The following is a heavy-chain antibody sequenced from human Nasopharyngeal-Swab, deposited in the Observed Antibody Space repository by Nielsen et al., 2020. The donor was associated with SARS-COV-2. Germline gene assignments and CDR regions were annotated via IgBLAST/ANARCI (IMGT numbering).Heavy chain of an antibody. Sequence: GGSLRLSCKGSGYSFTSYWISWVRQMPGKGLEWMGRNDPSDSYTNYSPSFQGHVTISADKSISTAYLQWSSLKASDTAMYYCASSSTTKADINYGDYFGSPQYYYGMDVWGQGTTVTVSS. CDR2: NDPSDSYT. CDR1: GYSFTSYW. CDR3: ASSSTTKADINYGDYFGSPQYYYGMDV. D-gene: IGHD4-17*01. V-gene: IGHV5-10-1*01. J-gene: IGHJ6*02.